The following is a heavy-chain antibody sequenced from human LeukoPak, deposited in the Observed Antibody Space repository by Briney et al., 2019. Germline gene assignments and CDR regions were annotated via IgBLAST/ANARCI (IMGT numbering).Heavy chain of an antibody. CDR3: AREFDFSFPSYGMDV. J-gene: IGHJ6*02. Sequence: GGSLRLSCAASGFTFSSYSMNWVRQAPGKGLEWVSYISSSSSTIYYADSVKGRFTISRDNAKNSLYLQMNSLRAEDTAVYHCAREFDFSFPSYGMDVWGQGTTVTVSS. V-gene: IGHV3-48*01. CDR2: ISSSSSTI. CDR1: GFTFSSYS. D-gene: IGHD3-9*01.